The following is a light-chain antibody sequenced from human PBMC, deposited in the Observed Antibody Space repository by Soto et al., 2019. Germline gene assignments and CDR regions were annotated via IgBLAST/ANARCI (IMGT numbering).Light chain of an antibody. CDR1: QSISNW. V-gene: IGKV1-5*01. J-gene: IGKJ5*01. CDR3: QQADTFPIT. CDR2: DAS. Sequence: IQMTQSPSTLYSSLGDRVTITCRASQSISNWLAWYQQKPGKAPKLLIYDASSLESGVPSRFSGSGSGTEGTITISSLQTEDSAIYDCQQADTFPITFCQGTRLEIK.